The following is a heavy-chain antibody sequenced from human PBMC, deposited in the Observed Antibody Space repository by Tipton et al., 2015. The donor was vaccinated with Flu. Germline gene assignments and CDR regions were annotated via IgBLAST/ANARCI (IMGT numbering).Heavy chain of an antibody. CDR2: IWHTVRNK. CDR3: ARDKNEFYAFEN. Sequence: QVQLVQSGGGVVQPGGSLRLSCVVSGFSFSSYGMHWVRQAPGKGLEWVGVIWHTVRNKIYGDSVKGRFTISRDNSKKTVFLQMDSLRGEDTAVYYCARDKNEFYAFENWAQGTLVTVSS. J-gene: IGHJ4*02. V-gene: IGHV3-33*01. CDR1: GFSFSSYG. D-gene: IGHD2/OR15-2a*01.